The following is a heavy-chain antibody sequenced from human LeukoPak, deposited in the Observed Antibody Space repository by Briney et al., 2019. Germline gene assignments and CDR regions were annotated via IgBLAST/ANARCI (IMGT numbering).Heavy chain of an antibody. J-gene: IGHJ6*02. CDR2: IDTSSTTM. D-gene: IGHD2-21*01. Sequence: GGSLRLSCAASGLTFSKYSMTWVRQAPGKGLEWVSFIDTSSTTMYYTDSVKGRFTISRDNAKNSLYLQMNSLRAEDTAVYYCARAEAVEHILYYYGMDVWGQGTTVTVSS. CDR3: ARAEAVEHILYYYGMDV. CDR1: GLTFSKYS. V-gene: IGHV3-48*04.